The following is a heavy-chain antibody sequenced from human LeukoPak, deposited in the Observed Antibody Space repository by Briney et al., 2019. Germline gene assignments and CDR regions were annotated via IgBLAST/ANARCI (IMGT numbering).Heavy chain of an antibody. CDR2: MNPNSGNT. J-gene: IGHJ5*02. Sequence: ASVKVSCKASAYTFTGYYMHWVRQAPGQGLEWMGWMNPNSGNTGYAQKFQGRVTMTRNTSISTAYMELSSLRSEDTAVYYCARGLYESDSSSWYVLSWFDPWGQGTLVTVSS. CDR3: ARGLYESDSSSWYVLSWFDP. V-gene: IGHV1-8*02. CDR1: AYTFTGYY. D-gene: IGHD6-13*01.